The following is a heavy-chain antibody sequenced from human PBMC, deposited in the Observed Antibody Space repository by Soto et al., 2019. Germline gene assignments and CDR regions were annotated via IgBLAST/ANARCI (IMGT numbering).Heavy chain of an antibody. V-gene: IGHV1-69*01. CDR2: ILPRLGLT. CDR1: GGTFGNYG. D-gene: IGHD3-22*01. J-gene: IGHJ4*02. CDR3: ARDRYYDDTGLEYESAD. Sequence: QVQLVQSGAEVKKPGSSVKVSCKASGGTFGNYGISWVRQAPGQGLEWMGGILPRLGLTKSAQRFQGRVTFTADESTNTAYMELSSLRSEDSAVFYCARDRYYDDTGLEYESADWGQGTLVTVSS.